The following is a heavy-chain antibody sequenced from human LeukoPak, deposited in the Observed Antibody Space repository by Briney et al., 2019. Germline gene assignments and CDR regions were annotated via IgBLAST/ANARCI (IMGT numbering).Heavy chain of an antibody. Sequence: SETLSLTCTVSGGSISSYYWSWIRQPPGKGLEWIGYIYYSGSTNYNPSLKSQVTISVDTSKNQFSLNLSSVTAADTAVYYCARGGGYSGYDFGYWGRGTLVTVSS. J-gene: IGHJ4*02. CDR1: GGSISSYY. V-gene: IGHV4-59*01. D-gene: IGHD5-12*01. CDR2: IYYSGST. CDR3: ARGGGYSGYDFGY.